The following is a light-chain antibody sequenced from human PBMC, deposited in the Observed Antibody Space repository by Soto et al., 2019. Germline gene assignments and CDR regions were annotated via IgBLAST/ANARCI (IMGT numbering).Light chain of an antibody. CDR3: QQYNNWPRDT. CDR1: QSVSSN. CDR2: GAS. Sequence: EIVMTQSPATLSVSSGERATLSCRASQSVSSNLAWYQQKPGQAPRLLIYGASTRATGIPARFSGSGSGTEFTLTISSLQSEDFAVYYCQQYNNWPRDTFGQGTKVDIK. J-gene: IGKJ1*01. V-gene: IGKV3-15*01.